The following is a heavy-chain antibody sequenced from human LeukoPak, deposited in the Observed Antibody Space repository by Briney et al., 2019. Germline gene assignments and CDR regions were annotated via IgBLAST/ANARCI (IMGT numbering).Heavy chain of an antibody. D-gene: IGHD3-10*01. Sequence: ASVKVPCKASGYTFTSYAMHWVRQAPGQRLEWMGWINAGNGNTKYSQKFQGRVTITRDTSASTAYMELSSLRSEDTAVYYCARKPYYYGSGSYFDYWGQGTLVTVSS. V-gene: IGHV1-3*01. J-gene: IGHJ4*02. CDR2: INAGNGNT. CDR1: GYTFTSYA. CDR3: ARKPYYYGSGSYFDY.